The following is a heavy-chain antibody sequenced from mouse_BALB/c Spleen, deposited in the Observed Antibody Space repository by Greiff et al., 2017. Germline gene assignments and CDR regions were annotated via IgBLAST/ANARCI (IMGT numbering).Heavy chain of an antibody. D-gene: IGHD2-14*01. CDR2: ISYSGST. Sequence: EVKLQESGPGLVKPSQSLSLTCTVTGYSITSDYAWNWIRQFPGNKLEWMGYISYSGSTSYNPSLKSRISITRDTSKNQFFLQLNSVTTEDTATYYCARKYEGAMDYWGQGTSVTVSS. J-gene: IGHJ4*01. CDR3: ARKYEGAMDY. V-gene: IGHV3-2*02. CDR1: GYSITSDYA.